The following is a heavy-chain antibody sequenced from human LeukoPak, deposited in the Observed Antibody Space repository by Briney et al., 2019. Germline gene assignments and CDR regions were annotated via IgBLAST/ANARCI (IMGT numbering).Heavy chain of an antibody. J-gene: IGHJ6*02. V-gene: IGHV3-48*03. CDR1: GFTFSSYE. Sequence: GGSLRLSCAASGFTFSSYEMNWVPQAPGKGLESVSYISSSGSTIYYADSVKGRFTISRDNAKSALYLQMNSLRAEDTAVYYCAREYGMDVWGQGTTVTVSS. CDR3: AREYGMDV. CDR2: ISSSGSTI.